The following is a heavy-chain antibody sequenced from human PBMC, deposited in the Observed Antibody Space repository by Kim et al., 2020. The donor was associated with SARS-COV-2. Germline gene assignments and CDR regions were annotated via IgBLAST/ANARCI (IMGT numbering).Heavy chain of an antibody. D-gene: IGHD3-10*01. Sequence: YYAHYVKGRFTISRDNSKNTLYLQMNSLRAEDTAVYYCAKGGVDLGGMVVWGQGTTVTVSS. CDR3: AKGGVDLGGMVV. V-gene: IGHV3-30*02. J-gene: IGHJ6*02.